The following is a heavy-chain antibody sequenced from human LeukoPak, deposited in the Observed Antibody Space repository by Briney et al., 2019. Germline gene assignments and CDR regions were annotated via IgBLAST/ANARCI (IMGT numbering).Heavy chain of an antibody. CDR1: GFIVSSNY. J-gene: IGHJ4*02. CDR3: ARAGTYASGSYFGQ. D-gene: IGHD3-10*01. V-gene: IGHV3-53*01. CDR2: LYSGGTT. Sequence: SGGSLRLSCAASGFIVSSNYMGWVRLAPGKGLEWVSLLYSGGTTYYADSVKGRFTISRDNSKNTVYLQMNSLRVDDTAVYYCARAGTYASGSYFGQWGQGTLVTVSS.